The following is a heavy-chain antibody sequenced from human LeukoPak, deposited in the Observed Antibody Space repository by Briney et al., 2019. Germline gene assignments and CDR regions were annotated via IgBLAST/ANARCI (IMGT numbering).Heavy chain of an antibody. Sequence: GGSLRLSCAASGFTFSTLNMNWVRQAPGKGLESVSFISRDSTYKYYADSVKGRFTISRDDANNTLYLQMNSLRAEDTAVYYCARPSSGNYARSESWGQGTLVTVSS. CDR2: ISRDSTYK. D-gene: IGHD1-26*01. V-gene: IGHV3-21*05. J-gene: IGHJ5*02. CDR3: ARPSSGNYARSES. CDR1: GFTFSTLN.